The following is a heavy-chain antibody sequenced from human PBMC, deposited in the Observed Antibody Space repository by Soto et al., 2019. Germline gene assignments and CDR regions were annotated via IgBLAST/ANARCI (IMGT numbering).Heavy chain of an antibody. V-gene: IGHV3-48*01. CDR2: ISSSSSTI. CDR3: AKKETTTMVYYYFDY. Sequence: GSLRLSCAASGFTLSSYSMNWVRQAPGKGLEWVSYISSSSSTIKYADSVKGRFTIYRDNSKNALYLQMNSLRAEDTAVYYCAKKETTTMVYYYFDYWGQGTLVTVSS. CDR1: GFTLSSYS. J-gene: IGHJ4*02. D-gene: IGHD3-10*01.